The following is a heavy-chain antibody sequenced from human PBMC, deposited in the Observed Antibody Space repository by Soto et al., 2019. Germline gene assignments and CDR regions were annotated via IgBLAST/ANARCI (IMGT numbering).Heavy chain of an antibody. Sequence: AAVMQPCNAWGYSIAEAGISWVRQASGQGQEWMGWISADNGNINYAQKFQGRVTMITDTSTSTAYMELRSLRSDDTAVYYCARFKTVTGFSYYHGSSGYFVDSIDYWGQ. D-gene: IGHD3-10*01. J-gene: IGHJ4*01. CDR1: GYSIAEAG. V-gene: IGHV1-18*04. CDR2: ISADNGNI. CDR3: ARFKTVTGFSYYHGSSGYFVDSIDY.